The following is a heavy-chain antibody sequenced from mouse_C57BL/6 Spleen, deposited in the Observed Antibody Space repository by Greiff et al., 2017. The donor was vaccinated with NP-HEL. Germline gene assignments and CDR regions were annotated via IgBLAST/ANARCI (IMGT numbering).Heavy chain of an antibody. J-gene: IGHJ2*01. D-gene: IGHD2-5*01. Sequence: EVQLVESGGGLVQPGGSLKLSCAASGFTFSDYYMYWVRQTPEKRLEWVAYISNGGGSTYYPDTVKGRFTISRDNAKNTLYLQMSRLKSEDTAMYYCARLYYSNYGYYFDYWGQGTTLTVSS. CDR3: ARLYYSNYGYYFDY. CDR1: GFTFSDYY. CDR2: ISNGGGST. V-gene: IGHV5-12*01.